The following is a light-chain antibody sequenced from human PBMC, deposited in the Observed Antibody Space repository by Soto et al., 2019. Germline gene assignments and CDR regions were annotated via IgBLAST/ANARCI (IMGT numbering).Light chain of an antibody. J-gene: IGLJ2*01. V-gene: IGLV2-14*01. Sequence: QSVLTQPASVSGSPGQSITISCTGTSSDVGGYNYVSWYQQHPGIAPKLMIYEVSNRPSGVSNRFSGSKSGNTASLTISGLQAEDEADYYCSSYTTSSTLFGGGTKLTVL. CDR2: EVS. CDR3: SSYTTSSTL. CDR1: SSDVGGYNY.